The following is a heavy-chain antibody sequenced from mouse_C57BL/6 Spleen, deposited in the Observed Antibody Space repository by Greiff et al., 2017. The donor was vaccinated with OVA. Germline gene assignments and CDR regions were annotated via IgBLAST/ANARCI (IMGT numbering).Heavy chain of an antibody. CDR3: AREDYYGTGYFDD. J-gene: IGHJ2*01. Sequence: QVQLQQPGAELVKPGASVKLSCKASGYTFTSYWMHWVKQRPGRGLEWIGRIDPNSGGTKYNEKFKSKATLTVDKPSSTAYMQLSSLTSEDSAVYDCAREDYYGTGYFDDWGKGTTLTVSS. V-gene: IGHV1-72*01. D-gene: IGHD1-1*01. CDR1: GYTFTSYW. CDR2: IDPNSGGT.